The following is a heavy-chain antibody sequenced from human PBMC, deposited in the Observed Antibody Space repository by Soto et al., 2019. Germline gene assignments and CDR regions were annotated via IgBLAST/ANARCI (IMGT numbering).Heavy chain of an antibody. CDR3: ARPLKRGRSDAFDI. J-gene: IGHJ3*02. Sequence: SVKVSCKASGGTFSSYAISWVRQAPGQGLEWMGGIIPIFGTANYAQKFQGRVTMTRNTSISTAYMELSSLRSEDTAVYYCARPLKRGRSDAFDIWGQGTMVTVSS. V-gene: IGHV1-69*05. D-gene: IGHD3-10*01. CDR2: IIPIFGTA. CDR1: GGTFSSYA.